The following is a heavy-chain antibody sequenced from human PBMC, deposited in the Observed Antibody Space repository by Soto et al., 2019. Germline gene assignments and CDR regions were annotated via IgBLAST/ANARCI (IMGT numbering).Heavy chain of an antibody. J-gene: IGHJ6*02. D-gene: IGHD3-10*01. V-gene: IGHV1-3*01. CDR1: GYTFTSYA. CDR3: ATGARDYYYGSKLDVMDV. CDR2: INAGNGNT. Sequence: ASVKVSCKASGYTFTSYAMHWVRQAPGQRLEWMGWINAGNGNTKYSQKFQGRVTITRDTSASTAYMELSSLRSEDTAVYYCATGARDYYYGSKLDVMDVWGQRTTVTVSS.